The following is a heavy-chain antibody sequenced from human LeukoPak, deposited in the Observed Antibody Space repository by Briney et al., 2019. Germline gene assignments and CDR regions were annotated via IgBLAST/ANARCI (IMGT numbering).Heavy chain of an antibody. Sequence: SETLSLTCAVYGGSFSGYYWSWIRQPPGKGLEWIGEINHSGSTNYNPSLKSRVTISVDTSKNQFSLKLSSVTAADTAVYYCARGYSSGWYDGWFDPWGQGTLVTVSS. V-gene: IGHV4-34*01. J-gene: IGHJ5*02. CDR3: ARGYSSGWYDGWFDP. D-gene: IGHD6-19*01. CDR1: GGSFSGYY. CDR2: INHSGST.